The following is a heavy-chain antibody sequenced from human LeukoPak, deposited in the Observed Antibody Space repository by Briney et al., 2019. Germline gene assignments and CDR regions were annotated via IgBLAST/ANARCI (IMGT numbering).Heavy chain of an antibody. V-gene: IGHV3-30*04. J-gene: IGHJ4*02. CDR3: ARGYYYDSSGLSLDS. CDR2: ISYDGSNK. Sequence: PGGSLRLSCAASGFIFSSYAMHWVRQAPGKGLEWVALISYDGSNKYYADSVKGRFTISRDNSKNTLCLQMNSLRTEDTAVYYCARGYYYDSSGLSLDSWGQGTLVTVSS. D-gene: IGHD3-22*01. CDR1: GFIFSSYA.